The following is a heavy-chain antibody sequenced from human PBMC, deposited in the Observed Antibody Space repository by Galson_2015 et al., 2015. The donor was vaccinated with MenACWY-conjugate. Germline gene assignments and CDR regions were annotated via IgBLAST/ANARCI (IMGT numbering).Heavy chain of an antibody. CDR1: GFTFSHYG. CDR2: ISYDGNNK. J-gene: IGHJ4*02. V-gene: IGHV3-30*03. Sequence: PLRLSCAASGFTFSHYGMHWVRQAPGKGLAWVTAISYDGNNKYYADSVKGRFTISRDHSKNTVSLQMNGLTTEDTAVYFCARVLSSGWTRQFDYWGQGTLVAVSS. D-gene: IGHD6-19*01. CDR3: ARVLSSGWTRQFDY.